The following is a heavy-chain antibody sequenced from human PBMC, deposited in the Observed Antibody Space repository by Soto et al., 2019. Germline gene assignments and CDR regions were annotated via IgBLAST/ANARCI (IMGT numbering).Heavy chain of an antibody. V-gene: IGHV1-3*01. CDR2: INAGNGNT. CDR1: GYTFTSYA. D-gene: IGHD1-1*01. J-gene: IGHJ4*02. CDR3: ARAYFGNWNDVFSMDY. Sequence: GASVKVSCKASGYTFTSYAMHWVRQAPGQRLEWMGWINAGNGNTKYSQKFQGRATITRDTSASTAYMELSSLRSEDTAVDYCARAYFGNWNDVFSMDYWGQGTLVTVSS.